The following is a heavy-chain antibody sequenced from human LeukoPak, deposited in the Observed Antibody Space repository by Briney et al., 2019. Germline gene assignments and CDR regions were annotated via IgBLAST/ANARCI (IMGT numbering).Heavy chain of an antibody. CDR3: AKRGDCSGTCTYDY. D-gene: IGHD2-2*01. V-gene: IGHV3-23*01. CDR1: GFTFSNYA. Sequence: GGYLRFSCAASGFTFSNYAIHWVRQAPGKGLEWVSIVGGSGVKTYYADSVKGRFTISRDNSKNTVYLQMNSLRADDTAVYYCAKRGDCSGTCTYDYWGQGTLVTVSS. CDR2: VGGSGVKT. J-gene: IGHJ4*02.